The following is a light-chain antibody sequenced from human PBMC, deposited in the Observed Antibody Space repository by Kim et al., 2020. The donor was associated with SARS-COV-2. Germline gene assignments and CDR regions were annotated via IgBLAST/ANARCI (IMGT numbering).Light chain of an antibody. J-gene: IGKJ1*01. CDR3: QQYYTTPLT. CDR2: SAS. Sequence: ATITCKSSQDVLSSSNNWDYLSWYQQKPGQPPKLLIYSASTRASGVPARFSGSGSGTDFTLTISSLQAEDVAVYYCQQYYTTPLTFGQGTKVDIK. V-gene: IGKV4-1*01. CDR1: QDVLSSSNNWDY.